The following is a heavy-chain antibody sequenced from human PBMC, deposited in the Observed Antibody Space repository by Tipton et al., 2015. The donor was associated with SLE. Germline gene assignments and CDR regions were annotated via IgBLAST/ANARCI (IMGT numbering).Heavy chain of an antibody. J-gene: IGHJ4*02. D-gene: IGHD3-22*01. V-gene: IGHV3-11*01. CDR3: ARTPPGHYYDSRGAFDY. CDR2: ISSSGTTK. Sequence: SLRLSCEASGFIFSDYFMTWIRQSPGKGLEWISYISSSGTTKHYADSVKGRFTISRDNAKNSLYLQMNSLRAEDTAIYYCARTPPGHYYDSRGAFDYWGQGRLVTVSS. CDR1: GFIFSDYF.